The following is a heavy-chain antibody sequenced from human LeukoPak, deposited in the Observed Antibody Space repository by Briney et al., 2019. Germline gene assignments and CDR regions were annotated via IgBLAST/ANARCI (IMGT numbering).Heavy chain of an antibody. CDR2: INWNGGST. CDR1: GFTFDDYG. V-gene: IGHV3-20*04. CDR3: ARDGDSKMMDYFDY. Sequence: GGSLRLSCAASGFTFDDYGMSWVRQAPGKGREWVSGINWNGGSTGYADSVKGRFTISRDNPKNSLYLQMNSLRAEATALYYCARDGDSKMMDYFDYWGQGTLVTVSS. D-gene: IGHD3-22*01. J-gene: IGHJ4*02.